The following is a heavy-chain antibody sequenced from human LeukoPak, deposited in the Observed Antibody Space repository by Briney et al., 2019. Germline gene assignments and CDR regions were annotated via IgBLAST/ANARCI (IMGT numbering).Heavy chain of an antibody. CDR1: SYSISSGYY. CDR3: ARGSLTTVTTFDY. V-gene: IGHV4-61*01. J-gene: IGHJ4*02. CDR2: IYYSGST. Sequence: PSETLSLTCTVSSYSISSGYYWGRIRQPPGKGLEWIGYIYYSGSTNYNPSLKSRVTISVDTSKNQFSLKLSSMTAADTAVYYCARGSLTTVTTFDYWGQGTLVTVSS. D-gene: IGHD4-17*01.